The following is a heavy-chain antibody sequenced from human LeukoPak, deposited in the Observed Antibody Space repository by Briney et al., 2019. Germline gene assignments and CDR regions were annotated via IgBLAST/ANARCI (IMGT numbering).Heavy chain of an antibody. V-gene: IGHV3-48*03. CDR1: GFTLSSYE. J-gene: IGHJ4*02. D-gene: IGHD4-17*01. Sequence: GASLRLSCAASGFTLSSYEMNWVRQAPEKGLEWVSYISSSGSTIYYADSVKGRFTISRDNSKNTLYLQMNSLRAEDTAVYYCTKGGSLTTVTHFDYWGQGTLVTVSS. CDR3: TKGGSLTTVTHFDY. CDR2: ISSSGSTI.